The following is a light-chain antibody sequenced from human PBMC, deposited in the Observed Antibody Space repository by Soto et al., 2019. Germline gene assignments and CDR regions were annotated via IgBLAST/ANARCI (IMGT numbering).Light chain of an antibody. J-gene: IGKJ1*01. CDR3: QQYGHSLWT. V-gene: IGKV1D-8*02. CDR2: AAS. CDR1: QGISSY. Sequence: AIWMTQSPSLLSASTGDRVTICFRMSQGISSYLAWYQQKPGKAPELLIYAASTLQSGVPSRFSGSGSGTDFTLTISRLEPEDYAVYYCQQYGHSLWTFGQGTKVDI.